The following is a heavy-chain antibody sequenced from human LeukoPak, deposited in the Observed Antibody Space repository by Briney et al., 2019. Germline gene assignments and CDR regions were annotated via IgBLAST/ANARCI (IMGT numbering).Heavy chain of an antibody. CDR3: ATQNFDY. V-gene: IGHV3-23*01. Sequence: PGGSLRLSCAASGFTLINYAMSWVREAPGEGLEWVSTITGSGDGTYYADSVKGRFTISRDSSKNTLYLQMNSLRVEDTAVYYCATQNFDYWGQGTLVTVSS. J-gene: IGHJ4*02. CDR1: GFTLINYA. CDR2: ITGSGDGT.